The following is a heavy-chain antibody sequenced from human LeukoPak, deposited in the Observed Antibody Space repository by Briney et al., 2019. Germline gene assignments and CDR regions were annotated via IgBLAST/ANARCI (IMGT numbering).Heavy chain of an antibody. CDR1: GGSISSGGYY. V-gene: IGHV4-30-2*01. CDR3: ARGGYDYVWGSYRFIDY. CDR2: IYHSGST. D-gene: IGHD3-16*02. Sequence: SETLSLTCTVSGGSISSGGYYWSWIRQPPGKGLEWIGYIYHSGSTYYNPSLKSRVTISVDTSKNQFSLKLSSVTAADTAVYYCARGGYDYVWGSYRFIDYWGQGTLVTVSS. J-gene: IGHJ4*02.